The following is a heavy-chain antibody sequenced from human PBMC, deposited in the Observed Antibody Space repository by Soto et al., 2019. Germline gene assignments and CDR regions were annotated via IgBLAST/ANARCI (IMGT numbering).Heavy chain of an antibody. Sequence: GASVKVSCKASGYTFTGYYMHWVRQAPGQGLEWMGWINPNSGGTNYAQKFQGWVTMTRDTSISTAYMELSRLRSDDTAVYYCARAPHLCSGGSCYDWFDPWGQGTLVTVSS. CDR2: INPNSGGT. CDR1: GYTFTGYY. CDR3: ARAPHLCSGGSCYDWFDP. V-gene: IGHV1-2*04. J-gene: IGHJ5*02. D-gene: IGHD2-15*01.